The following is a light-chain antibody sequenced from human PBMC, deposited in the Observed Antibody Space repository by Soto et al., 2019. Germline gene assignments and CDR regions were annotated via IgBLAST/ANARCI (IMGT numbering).Light chain of an antibody. V-gene: IGKV1-5*01. CDR2: DAS. CDR3: QQYNSYSRDT. CDR1: QSISSW. Sequence: DIPMTQSPSTLSASVGDRVTITCRASQSISSWLAWYQQKPGKAPKLLIYDASSLESGVPSRFSGSGSGTEFTLTISSLQPDDFATYYCQQYNSYSRDTFGGGTKVEIK. J-gene: IGKJ4*01.